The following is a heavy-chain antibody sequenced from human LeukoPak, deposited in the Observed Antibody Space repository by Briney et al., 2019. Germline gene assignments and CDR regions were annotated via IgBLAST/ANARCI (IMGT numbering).Heavy chain of an antibody. CDR1: GYTFTGYY. Sequence: ASVKVSCKASGYTFTGYYMHWVRQAPGQGLEWMGWINPNSGGTNYAQKFQGRVTMTRDTSISTAYMELSRLRSDDTAVYYCARASIAAAGIFDYWGQGTLVTVSS. V-gene: IGHV1-2*02. CDR3: ARASIAAAGIFDY. D-gene: IGHD6-13*01. CDR2: INPNSGGT. J-gene: IGHJ4*02.